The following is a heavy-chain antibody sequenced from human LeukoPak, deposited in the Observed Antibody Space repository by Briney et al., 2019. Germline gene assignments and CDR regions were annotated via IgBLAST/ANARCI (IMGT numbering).Heavy chain of an antibody. CDR3: ERDRGGAGPSPFAY. D-gene: IGHD1-1*01. CDR2: VSTDGRNT. Sequence: GGSLRLSCAASGFTFSSYWMHWVRQAPGKGLVWVSRVSTDGRNTIYADSVKGRFTISRDNAKNTLYLQMNSLRDEDTAVYYCERDRGGAGPSPFAYWGQGTLVTVSS. V-gene: IGHV3-74*01. J-gene: IGHJ4*02. CDR1: GFTFSSYW.